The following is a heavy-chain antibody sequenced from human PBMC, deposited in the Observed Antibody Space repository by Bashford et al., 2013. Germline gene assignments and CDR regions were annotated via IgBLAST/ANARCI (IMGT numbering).Heavy chain of an antibody. CDR3: ARHGTSGRGWFDP. Sequence: VRQAPGKGLEWVANIKQDGTEKYYVDSVKGRFIISRDNAKNSLYLQMNSLRAEDTAVYFCARHGTSGRGWFDPWGQGTQVTVSS. CDR2: IKQDGTEK. V-gene: IGHV3-7*01. J-gene: IGHJ5*02. D-gene: IGHD2-8*01.